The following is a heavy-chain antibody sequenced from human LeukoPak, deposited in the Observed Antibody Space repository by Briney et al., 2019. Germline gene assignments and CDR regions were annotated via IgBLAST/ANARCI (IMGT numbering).Heavy chain of an antibody. V-gene: IGHV1-8*01. D-gene: IGHD4-17*01. CDR2: MNPNSGNT. CDR3: ARVATVTRRWYNWFDP. CDR1: GYTFTSYD. J-gene: IGHJ5*02. Sequence: ASVKVSCKASGYTFTSYDISWVRQATGQGLEWMGWMNPNSGNTGYAQKFQGRVTMTRNTSISTAYMELSSLRSEDTAVYYCARVATVTRRWYNWFDPWGQGTLVTVSS.